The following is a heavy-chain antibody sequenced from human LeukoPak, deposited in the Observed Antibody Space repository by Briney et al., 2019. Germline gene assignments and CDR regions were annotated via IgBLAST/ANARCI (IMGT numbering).Heavy chain of an antibody. Sequence: PSETLSLTCTVSGGSISSSSYYWGWIRQPPGKGLEWIGSIYYSGSTYCNPSLKSRVTISVDRSKNQFSLKLRSVTAADTAVYYCARTYCGGDCRGYYYHYYMDVWGKGTTVTISS. J-gene: IGHJ6*03. CDR2: IYYSGST. CDR1: GGSISSSSYY. CDR3: ARTYCGGDCRGYYYHYYMDV. V-gene: IGHV4-39*07. D-gene: IGHD2-21*02.